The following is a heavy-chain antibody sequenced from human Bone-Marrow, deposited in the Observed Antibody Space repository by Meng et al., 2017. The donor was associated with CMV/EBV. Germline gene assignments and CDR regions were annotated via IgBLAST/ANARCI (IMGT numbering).Heavy chain of an antibody. D-gene: IGHD2-2*01. CDR2: INHRGST. CDR1: GGSFSGYY. V-gene: IGHV4-34*01. J-gene: IGHJ5*02. CDR3: ARASRYCSSTSCSGWFDP. Sequence: SETLSLTCAVYGGSFSGYYWSWIRQPPGKGLEWIGEINHRGSTNYNPSLKSRVTISVDTSKNQFSLKLSSVTAADTAVYYCARASRYCSSTSCSGWFDPWGQGPLVTVSS.